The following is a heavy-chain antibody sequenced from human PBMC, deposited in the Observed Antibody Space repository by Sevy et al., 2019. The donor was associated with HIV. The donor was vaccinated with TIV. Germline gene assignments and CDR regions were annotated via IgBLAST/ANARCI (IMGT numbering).Heavy chain of an antibody. CDR3: ARHRREVGSVGYYFDY. CDR2: IYPGDSDT. D-gene: IGHD2-15*01. J-gene: IGHJ4*02. CDR1: GYSFTTCW. Sequence: GESLKISCKGSGYSFTTCWIGWVRQMPGKGLEWMRIIYPGDSDTTYSPSLQGQVTISADKSISTAYLQWSSLKASDTAMYYCARHRREVGSVGYYFDYWGQGTLVTVSS. V-gene: IGHV5-51*01.